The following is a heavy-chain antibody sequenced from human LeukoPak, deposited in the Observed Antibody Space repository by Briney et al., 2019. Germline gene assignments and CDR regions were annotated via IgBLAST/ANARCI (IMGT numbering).Heavy chain of an antibody. CDR1: GFTFTNAW. CDR3: ARKDGDY. J-gene: IGHJ4*02. D-gene: IGHD5-24*01. CDR2: MKSKRDGGAT. Sequence: TGGSLRLSCEASGFTFTNAWMNWVRQAPGKGPEWVGRMKSKRDGGATEYAAPVKGRFTISRDDSKNTVYLQMNSLRAEDTAVYYCARKDGDYWGQGTLVTVSS. V-gene: IGHV3-15*01.